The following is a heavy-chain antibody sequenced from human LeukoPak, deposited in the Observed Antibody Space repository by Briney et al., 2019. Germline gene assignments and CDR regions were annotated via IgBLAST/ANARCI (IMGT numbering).Heavy chain of an antibody. CDR1: GFTFSSYE. CDR2: ISSSGSTI. D-gene: IGHD1-7*01. Sequence: GGSLRLSCAASGFTFSSYEMNWVRQAPGKGLEWVSYISSSGSTIYYADSVKGRFTISRDNAKNSLYLQMNSLRAEDTAVYYCARDRLFGNLPDYWGQGTLVTVSS. V-gene: IGHV3-48*03. J-gene: IGHJ4*02. CDR3: ARDRLFGNLPDY.